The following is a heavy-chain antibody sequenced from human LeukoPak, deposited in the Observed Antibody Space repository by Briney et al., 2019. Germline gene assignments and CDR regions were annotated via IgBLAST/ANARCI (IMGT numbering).Heavy chain of an antibody. CDR3: ARVAAGHSVNYFDH. V-gene: IGHV3-48*02. CDR1: GFTFSDYG. J-gene: IGHJ4*02. CDR2: ISSRSSTI. D-gene: IGHD4-23*01. Sequence: GGSLRLSCAASGFTFSDYGMNWVRQAPGKGLEWISYISSRSSTIYYADSVRGRFTISRDNAKNSLYLQMNSLRDEDTAVYYCARVAAGHSVNYFDHWGQGTLVTVSS.